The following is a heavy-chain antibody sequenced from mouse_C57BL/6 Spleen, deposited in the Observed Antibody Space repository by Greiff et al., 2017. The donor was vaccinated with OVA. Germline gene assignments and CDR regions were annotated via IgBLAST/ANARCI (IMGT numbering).Heavy chain of an antibody. CDR1: GYTFTSYW. V-gene: IGHV1-52*01. CDR3: ERWTAQVLFDY. Sequence: QVQLQQPGAELVRPGSSVKLSCKASGYTFTSYWMHWVKQRPIQGLEWIGNIDPSDSETHYNQKFKDKATLTVDKSSSTAYMQLSSRTCEDSAVYYCERWTAQVLFDYWGQGTTLTVSS. D-gene: IGHD3-2*02. J-gene: IGHJ2*01. CDR2: IDPSDSET.